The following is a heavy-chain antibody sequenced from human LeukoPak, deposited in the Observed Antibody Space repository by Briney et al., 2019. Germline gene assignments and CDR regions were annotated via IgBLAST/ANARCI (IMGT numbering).Heavy chain of an antibody. D-gene: IGHD6-6*01. CDR2: IYYSGST. Sequence: SETLSLTCTVSGGSISSYYWSWIRQPPGKGLEWIGYIYYSGSTNYNPSLKSRVTISVDTSKNQFSLKLSSVTAADTAVYYCARVRGIAARSALYYYYMDVWGKGTTVTVSS. J-gene: IGHJ6*03. CDR3: ARVRGIAARSALYYYYMDV. CDR1: GGSISSYY. V-gene: IGHV4-59*01.